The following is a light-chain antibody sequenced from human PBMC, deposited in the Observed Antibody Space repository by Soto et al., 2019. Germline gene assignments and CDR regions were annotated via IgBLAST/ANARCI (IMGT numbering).Light chain of an antibody. Sequence: QSVLTQPRSVSGSPGQSVTISCTGTSSDVGGYNYVSWYQQHPGKVPKLMIYDVTKRPSGVPDRFSGSKSGNTASLTISGLQAEDEADYYCCSYAGSHTLLFGGGTKLTVL. V-gene: IGLV2-11*01. J-gene: IGLJ2*01. CDR3: CSYAGSHTLL. CDR1: SSDVGGYNY. CDR2: DVT.